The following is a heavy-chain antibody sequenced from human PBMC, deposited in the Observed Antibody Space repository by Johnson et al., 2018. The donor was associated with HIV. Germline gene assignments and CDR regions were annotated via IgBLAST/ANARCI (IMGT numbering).Heavy chain of an antibody. D-gene: IGHD6-19*01. J-gene: IGHJ3*02. CDR2: INWNADKT. Sequence: VQLVESGGGVVQPGGSLRVSCAASGFTFDDYGMSWVRQAPGKGLEWVSGINWNADKTAYADSVQGRFTISRDNAKNSIYLEMNSLRAEDTALYYCAKDGHSSGWEGGAFDIWGQGTMVTVSS. CDR3: AKDGHSSGWEGGAFDI. CDR1: GFTFDDYG. V-gene: IGHV3-20*04.